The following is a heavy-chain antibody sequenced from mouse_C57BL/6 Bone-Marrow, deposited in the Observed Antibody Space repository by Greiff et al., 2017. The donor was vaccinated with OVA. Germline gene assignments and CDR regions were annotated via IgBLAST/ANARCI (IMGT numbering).Heavy chain of an antibody. CDR1: GYSITSGYY. J-gene: IGHJ3*01. CDR2: ISYDGSN. Sequence: VQLKESGPGLVKPSQSLSLTCSVTGYSITSGYYWNWIRQFPGNKLEWMGYISYDGSNNYNPSLKNRISITRDTSKNQFFLKLNSVTTEDTATYYCARGGLRRETWFAYWGQGTLVTVSA. D-gene: IGHD2-4*01. CDR3: ARGGLRRETWFAY. V-gene: IGHV3-6*01.